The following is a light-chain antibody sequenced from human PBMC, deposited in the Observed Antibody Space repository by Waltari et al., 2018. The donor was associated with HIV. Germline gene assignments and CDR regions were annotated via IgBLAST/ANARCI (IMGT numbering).Light chain of an antibody. CDR3: TSFRPTSAPVV. Sequence: TISCTGTSSDVGGYNYVSWFLQRPGQAPKLMIYDVTHRPSGVSNRFSGSKSANTASLTISGLQVEDEGDYYCTSFRPTSAPVVFGGGTKLTVL. CDR2: DVT. CDR1: SSDVGGYNY. V-gene: IGLV2-14*01. J-gene: IGLJ2*01.